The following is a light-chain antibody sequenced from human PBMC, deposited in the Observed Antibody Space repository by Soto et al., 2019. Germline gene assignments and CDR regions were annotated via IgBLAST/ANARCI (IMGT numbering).Light chain of an antibody. CDR1: QSVSRN. V-gene: IGKV3-15*01. J-gene: IGKJ4*01. Sequence: EIVMTQSPDTLSVCPGDRATLSCRASQSVSRNLAWYQQKPGQAPRLLIYGASTRATGIPARFSASGSGTEFTLTISSLQSEDFALYYCQQYNNWPPVTFGGGTKVEIK. CDR3: QQYNNWPPVT. CDR2: GAS.